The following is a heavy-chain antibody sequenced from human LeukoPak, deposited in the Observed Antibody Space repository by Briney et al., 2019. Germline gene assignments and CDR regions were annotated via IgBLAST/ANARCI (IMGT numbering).Heavy chain of an antibody. CDR3: ARLGLAVAVAGTAISY. D-gene: IGHD6-19*01. Sequence: PSETPSLTCTVSGGSISSSSYYWGWIRQPPGKGLEWIGSIYYSGSTYYNPSPKSRVTISVDTSKNQFSLKLSSVTAADTAVYYCARLGLAVAVAGTAISYWGQGTLVTVSS. CDR2: IYYSGST. CDR1: GGSISSSSYY. J-gene: IGHJ4*02. V-gene: IGHV4-39*01.